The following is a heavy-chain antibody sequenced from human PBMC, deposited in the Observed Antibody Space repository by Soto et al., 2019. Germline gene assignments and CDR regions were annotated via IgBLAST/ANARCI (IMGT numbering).Heavy chain of an antibody. CDR2: INNDGSST. CDR1: GFTLNNYW. Sequence: VSLRLSSAASGFTLNNYWMHWVREAPGKGLVWVSRINNDGSSTAYADPVKGRFTISRDNAKKTLYLQMNSLRAEDTAIYYCARDLGGPDYWGQGTLVTVSS. D-gene: IGHD3-16*01. CDR3: ARDLGGPDY. J-gene: IGHJ4*02. V-gene: IGHV3-74*01.